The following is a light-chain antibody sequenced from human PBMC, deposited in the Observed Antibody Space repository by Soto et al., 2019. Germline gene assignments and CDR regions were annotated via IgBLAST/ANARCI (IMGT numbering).Light chain of an antibody. CDR1: QSLLHSNGYNY. CDR3: MQSLQTPLT. CDR2: LGS. Sequence: DIVMTQSPLSLPVTPGEPASISCRSSQSLLHSNGYNYLDWYLQHPGQSPQLLIYLGSNRATGVHDRCSGSGSGKYFTLKISRVEAEDVGVYYCMQSLQTPLTFGEGTKVEFK. J-gene: IGKJ1*01. V-gene: IGKV2-28*01.